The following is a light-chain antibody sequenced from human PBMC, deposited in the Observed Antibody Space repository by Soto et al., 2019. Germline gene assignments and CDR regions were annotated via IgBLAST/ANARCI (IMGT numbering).Light chain of an antibody. CDR1: SSNIGAGYD. J-gene: IGLJ2*01. CDR3: QSFVLSLSGPI. V-gene: IGLV1-40*01. Sequence: QSVLTQPPSVSGAPGQTVTISCTGSSSNIGAGYDVHWCQHLPGTAPKLLIYHNNIRPSGVPDRFSGSKSGTSASLAITGLQAEDEADDYCQSFVLSLSGPIFGGGTKLTVL. CDR2: HNN.